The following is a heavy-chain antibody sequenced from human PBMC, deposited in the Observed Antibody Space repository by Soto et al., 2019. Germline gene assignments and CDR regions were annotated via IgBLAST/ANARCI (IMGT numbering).Heavy chain of an antibody. D-gene: IGHD6-13*01. Sequence: QVQLVQSGAEVKKPGSSVKVSCKASGGTFSSYAISWVRQAPGQGLEWMGGIIPIFGTANYAQKFQGRVTITADESTSTAYMELSSLRSEDTAVYYCASDQGSSSWHQGYGMDVWGQGTTVTVSS. J-gene: IGHJ6*02. CDR3: ASDQGSSSWHQGYGMDV. CDR1: GGTFSSYA. CDR2: IIPIFGTA. V-gene: IGHV1-69*01.